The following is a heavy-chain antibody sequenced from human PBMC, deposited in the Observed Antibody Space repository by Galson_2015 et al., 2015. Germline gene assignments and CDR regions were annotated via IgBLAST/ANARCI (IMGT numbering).Heavy chain of an antibody. CDR3: TREWGGYDILTGFTPHYYYYMDV. V-gene: IGHV3-49*02. Sequence: YADSVKGRFTISRDDSKSIAYLQMNSLKTEDTAVYYCTREWGGYDILTGFTPHYYYYMDVWGKGTTVTVSS. D-gene: IGHD3-9*01. J-gene: IGHJ6*03.